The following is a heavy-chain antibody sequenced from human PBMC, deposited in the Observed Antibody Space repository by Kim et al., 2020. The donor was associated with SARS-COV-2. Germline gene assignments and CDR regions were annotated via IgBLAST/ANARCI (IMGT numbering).Heavy chain of an antibody. CDR1: GFSISSYY. CDR3: ARGGYYGSGVLGVDV. Sequence: SETLSLTCTASGFSISSYYWSWIRQPPGKGLEWIGYIYYSGSTNYNPSLKSRVTISVDTSKNQFSLKLSSVTAADTAVYYCARGGYYGSGVLGVDVWG. V-gene: IGHV4-59*08. J-gene: IGHJ6*02. D-gene: IGHD3-10*01. CDR2: IYYSGST.